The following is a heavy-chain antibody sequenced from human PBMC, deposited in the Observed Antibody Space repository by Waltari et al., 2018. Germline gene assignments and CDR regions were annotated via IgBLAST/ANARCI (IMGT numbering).Heavy chain of an antibody. D-gene: IGHD3-9*01. CDR3: ARPDYDILGFDP. V-gene: IGHV3-30*01. CDR1: GFPFCSYA. Sequence: QVQLVESGGGVVQPGRSMRASCAASGFPFCSYAMHGVRQAPGKGLEWVAVISYDGSNKYYADSVKGRFTISRDNSKNTLYLQMNSLRAEDTAVYYCARPDYDILGFDPWGQGTLVTVSS. CDR2: ISYDGSNK. J-gene: IGHJ5*02.